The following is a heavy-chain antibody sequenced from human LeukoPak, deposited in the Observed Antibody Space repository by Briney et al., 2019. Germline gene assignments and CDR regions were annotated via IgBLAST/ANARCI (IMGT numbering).Heavy chain of an antibody. Sequence: GGSLRLSCAASGFTVSSIFMNWVRQAPGKGLEWVSVIYTGGNTNYADSVKGRFTISRDNAKNTLFLQLNSLRVEDTAVYYCVRGGYGSIDYWGQGTLVTVSS. V-gene: IGHV3-66*01. D-gene: IGHD4-17*01. J-gene: IGHJ4*02. CDR3: VRGGYGSIDY. CDR2: IYTGGNT. CDR1: GFTVSSIF.